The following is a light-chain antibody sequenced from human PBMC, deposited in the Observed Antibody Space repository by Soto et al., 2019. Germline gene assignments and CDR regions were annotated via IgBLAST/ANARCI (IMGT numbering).Light chain of an antibody. J-gene: IGKJ3*01. Sequence: EIVLTQSPGTLSLSPGERATLSCRASQSFSSRYLAWYQQKPGLAPRLLIYGSSNRATGIPDRFSGSGSGTDFTLTISRLEPEDFAVYYCQHYDNTPPSVTFGPGTRLDIK. CDR1: QSFSSRY. CDR3: QHYDNTPPSVT. CDR2: GSS. V-gene: IGKV3-20*01.